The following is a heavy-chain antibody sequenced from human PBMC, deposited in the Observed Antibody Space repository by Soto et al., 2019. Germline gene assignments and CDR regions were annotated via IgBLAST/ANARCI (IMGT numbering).Heavy chain of an antibody. V-gene: IGHV3-11*01. CDR3: ARSSTSWIGLFDY. CDR2: ISTSGSAI. Sequence: GGSLRLSCAASGFTFSDYYISWIRQAPGKGLEWVSYISTSGSAIFYADSVKGRFTISRDNAKNSLYLQMKSLRAEDTAVYYCARSSTSWIGLFDYWGQGTLVTVSS. J-gene: IGHJ4*02. D-gene: IGHD6-6*01. CDR1: GFTFSDYY.